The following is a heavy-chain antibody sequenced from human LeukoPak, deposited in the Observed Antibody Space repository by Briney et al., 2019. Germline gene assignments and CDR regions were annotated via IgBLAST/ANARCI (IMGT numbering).Heavy chain of an antibody. CDR2: IYYSGST. Sequence: SETLSLTCTVSGGSISSYYWTWIRQPPGKGLEWIGYIYYSGSTNYNASLKSRVTISVDTSKNKFSLKLSSVTTADTAVYYCARGRDSSGYYYPLFDSWGQGTLVTVSS. CDR3: ARGRDSSGYYYPLFDS. D-gene: IGHD3-22*01. J-gene: IGHJ4*02. V-gene: IGHV4-59*01. CDR1: GGSISSYY.